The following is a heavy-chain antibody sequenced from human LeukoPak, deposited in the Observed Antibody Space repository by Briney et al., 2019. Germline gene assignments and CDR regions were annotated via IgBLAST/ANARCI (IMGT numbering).Heavy chain of an antibody. CDR2: INPNSGGT. V-gene: IGHV1-2*02. J-gene: IGHJ4*02. Sequence: ASVTVSCKASGYTFTGYYMHWVPQAPGQGLEWMGWINPNSGGTNYAQKFQGRVTMTRDTSISTAYMELRRLRDDDTAVYYCARDQRLWWSRGVYYFDYWGQGTLVTVSS. D-gene: IGHD2-21*01. CDR1: GYTFTGYY. CDR3: ARDQRLWWSRGVYYFDY.